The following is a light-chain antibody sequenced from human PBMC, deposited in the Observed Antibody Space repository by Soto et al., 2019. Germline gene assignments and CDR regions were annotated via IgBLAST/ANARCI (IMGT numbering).Light chain of an antibody. CDR3: QQYDTLSFT. Sequence: EIVMTQSPATLSVSPGERATLSCRASQSVSSNLAWYQQIPGQAPRLLIYGAFTRATGIPARFSGSGSGTEFIFTISSLQPEDIATYYCQQYDTLSFTFGPGTKVDIK. J-gene: IGKJ3*01. CDR1: QSVSSN. CDR2: GAF. V-gene: IGKV3-15*01.